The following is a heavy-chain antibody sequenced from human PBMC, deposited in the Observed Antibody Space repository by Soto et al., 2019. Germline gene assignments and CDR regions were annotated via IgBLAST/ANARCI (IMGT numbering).Heavy chain of an antibody. CDR1: GFTFSSYG. J-gene: IGHJ4*02. CDR3: AKERTTVGPTHFDY. CDR2: MSHDGSNK. V-gene: IGHV3-30*18. Sequence: XGSLRLSCAASGFTFSSYGMHCVRHSPGKWPEWVAVMSHDGSNKYYVDSVKGRFTISRDNSKNTLYLQMNSLRAEDTAVYYWAKERTTVGPTHFDYWGQGTLVTVSS. D-gene: IGHD4-4*01.